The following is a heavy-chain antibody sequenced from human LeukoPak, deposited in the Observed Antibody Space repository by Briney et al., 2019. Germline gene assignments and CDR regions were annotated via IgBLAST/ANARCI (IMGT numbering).Heavy chain of an antibody. D-gene: IGHD2-2*02. Sequence: GGSLRLSCAASGFTFSSYSMNWVRQAPGKGLEWVSSISSSYIYYADSVKGRFTISRDNAKNSLYLQMNSLRAEDTAVYYCAKDRCSSTSCYTNYYGMDVWGQGTTVTVSS. V-gene: IGHV3-21*04. J-gene: IGHJ6*02. CDR1: GFTFSSYS. CDR3: AKDRCSSTSCYTNYYGMDV. CDR2: ISSSYI.